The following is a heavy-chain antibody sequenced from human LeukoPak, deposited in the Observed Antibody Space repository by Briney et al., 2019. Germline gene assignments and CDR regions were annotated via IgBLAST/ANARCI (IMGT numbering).Heavy chain of an antibody. CDR3: ARDLPDSSLYSGSTFDY. CDR2: IYYSGST. J-gene: IGHJ4*02. V-gene: IGHV4-39*07. D-gene: IGHD1-26*01. Sequence: SETLSLTCTVSGGSISSSSYYWGWIRQPPGKGLEWIGSIYYSGSTYYNPSLKSRVTISVDTSKNQFSLKLSSVTAADTAVYYCARDLPDSSLYSGSTFDYWGQGTLVTVSS. CDR1: GGSISSSSYY.